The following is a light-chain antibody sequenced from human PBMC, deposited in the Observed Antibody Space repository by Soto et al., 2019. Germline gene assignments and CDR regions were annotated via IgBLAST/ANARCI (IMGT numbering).Light chain of an antibody. Sequence: DIQMTQSPSSLSASLGDRVTINCQASQDIRFYLNWYQHKTGQAPKIMIYDASQLETGVPSKFSGSGSGTEFTLTISSLQPDDVATYYCQHYNSYSEALGQGTKVDIK. V-gene: IGKV1-33*01. CDR1: QDIRFY. CDR2: DAS. CDR3: QHYNSYSEA. J-gene: IGKJ1*01.